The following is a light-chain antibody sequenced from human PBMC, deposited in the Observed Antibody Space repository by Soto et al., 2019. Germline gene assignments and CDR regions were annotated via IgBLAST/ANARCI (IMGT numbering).Light chain of an antibody. J-gene: IGKJ1*01. Sequence: DIVMTQSPDSLAVSLGERATINCKSSQSVLFRSNNKNYLAWYQQKPGQPPKLLIYWASTRESGVPDRFSGSGSGTDLTLTISSLQAEDVAVYYCQQYYSTPTWTFGQGTKVEIK. CDR3: QQYYSTPTWT. V-gene: IGKV4-1*01. CDR1: QSVLFRSNNKNY. CDR2: WAS.